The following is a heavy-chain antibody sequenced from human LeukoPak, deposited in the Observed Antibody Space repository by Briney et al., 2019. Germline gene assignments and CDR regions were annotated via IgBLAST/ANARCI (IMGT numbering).Heavy chain of an antibody. V-gene: IGHV3-30*02. D-gene: IGHD2-2*01. Sequence: GGSLRLSCAASGFTFSNFGMHWVRQAPGKGLEWVAFIRYDGSNQHYADSVKGRFTISRDTSKNTLYLQMNTLRAEDTAVYYCARGDIVVVPAPYGMDVWGQGTTVTVSS. CDR1: GFTFSNFG. J-gene: IGHJ6*02. CDR2: IRYDGSNQ. CDR3: ARGDIVVVPAPYGMDV.